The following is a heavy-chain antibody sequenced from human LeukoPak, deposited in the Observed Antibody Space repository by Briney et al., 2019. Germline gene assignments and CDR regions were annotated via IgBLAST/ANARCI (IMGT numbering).Heavy chain of an antibody. Sequence: GGSLRLSCAASGFTFSSYAMHWVRQAPGKGLERVAVILYDGSNKYYADSVKGRCTISRDNSKNTLYLQMNSLRAEDTAVYYCARDLQALLWFGELSAFDIWGQGTMVTVSS. V-gene: IGHV3-30-3*01. J-gene: IGHJ3*02. CDR2: ILYDGSNK. CDR1: GFTFSSYA. CDR3: ARDLQALLWFGELSAFDI. D-gene: IGHD3-10*01.